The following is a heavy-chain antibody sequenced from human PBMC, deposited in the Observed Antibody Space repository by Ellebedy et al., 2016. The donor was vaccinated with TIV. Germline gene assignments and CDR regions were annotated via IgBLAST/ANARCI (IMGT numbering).Heavy chain of an antibody. CDR2: IYHSGST. V-gene: IGHV4-4*02. CDR1: GGSISSSNW. Sequence: SETLSLTCAVSGGSISSSNWWSWVRQPPGKGLEWIGEIYHSGSTNYNPSLKSRVTISVDKSKNQFSLKLSSVTAADTAVYYCASWGQLRITMVRGAPGVLNIWGQGTMVTVSS. D-gene: IGHD3-10*01. J-gene: IGHJ3*02. CDR3: ASWGQLRITMVRGAPGVLNI.